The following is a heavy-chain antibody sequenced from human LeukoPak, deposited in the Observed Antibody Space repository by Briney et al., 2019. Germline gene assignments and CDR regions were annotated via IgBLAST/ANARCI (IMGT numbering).Heavy chain of an antibody. CDR2: IYPGDSDT. J-gene: IGHJ5*02. Sequence: GESLKISCKGSGYSFTSYWIGWVRQMPGKGLEWMGIIYPGDSDTRYSPSFQGQVTISAGKSISTAYLQWSSLKASDTAMYYCARRPYSSSWLLHANWFDPWGQGTLVTVSS. CDR1: GYSFTSYW. CDR3: ARRPYSSSWLLHANWFDP. V-gene: IGHV5-51*01. D-gene: IGHD6-13*01.